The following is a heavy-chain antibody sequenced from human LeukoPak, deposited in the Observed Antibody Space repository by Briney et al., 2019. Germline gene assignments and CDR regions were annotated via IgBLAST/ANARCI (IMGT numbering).Heavy chain of an antibody. Sequence: SKTLSLTCTVSGGSISSYYWSWIRQPAGKGLEWIGRIYTSGSTNYNPSLKSRVTMSVDTSKNQFSLKLSSVTAADTAVYYCARDEHYYDSSGYSKPLDYWGQGTLVTVSS. J-gene: IGHJ4*02. V-gene: IGHV4-4*07. CDR1: GGSISSYY. D-gene: IGHD3-22*01. CDR3: ARDEHYYDSSGYSKPLDY. CDR2: IYTSGST.